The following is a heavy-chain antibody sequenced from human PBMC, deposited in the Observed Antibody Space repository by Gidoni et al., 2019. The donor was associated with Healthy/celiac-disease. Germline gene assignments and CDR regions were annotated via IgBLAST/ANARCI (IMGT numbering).Heavy chain of an antibody. Sequence: EVQLLESGGGLVQPGGSLRLSCADSGFTFSSYAMSWVRQAPGKGLEWVSAISGSGRSTDYADSVKGRFTISRDNAKNTLYLQMNSLRAEDTAVYYCAKAPYSSSWYVPRMDVWGQGTTVTVSS. D-gene: IGHD6-13*01. V-gene: IGHV3-23*01. CDR2: ISGSGRST. CDR3: AKAPYSSSWYVPRMDV. J-gene: IGHJ6*02. CDR1: GFTFSSYA.